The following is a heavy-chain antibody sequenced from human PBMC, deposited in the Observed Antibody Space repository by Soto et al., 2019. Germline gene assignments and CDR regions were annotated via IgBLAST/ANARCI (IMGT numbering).Heavy chain of an antibody. V-gene: IGHV3-74*01. J-gene: IGHJ4*02. CDR3: ENSYWPPGNY. CDR1: GLTFSNYW. Sequence: PGGSLRLSCAGSGLTFSNYWIHWVRQAPWKGLAWVSRIKSDGTGTRYADSVKGRFTVSTDNAKNTLYLQMNSLRVEDTAVYYCENSYWPPGNYLGQRIPVTVCS. D-gene: IGHD1-26*01. CDR2: IKSDGTGT.